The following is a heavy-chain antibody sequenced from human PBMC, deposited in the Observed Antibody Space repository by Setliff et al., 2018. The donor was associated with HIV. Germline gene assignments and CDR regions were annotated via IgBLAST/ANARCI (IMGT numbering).Heavy chain of an antibody. Sequence: PGGSLRLSCAASGFTFRDHSLHWVRQAPGKGLEWVALISYDGTYKYYAESVKGRFTISRDNSRNTLYLQMNSLRTEDTAVYYCAKDWGSRLSYSFYYMDVWGKGTTVTVSS. CDR2: ISYDGTYK. CDR3: AKDWGSRLSYSFYYMDV. V-gene: IGHV3-30*04. J-gene: IGHJ6*03. CDR1: GFTFRDHS. D-gene: IGHD3-16*01.